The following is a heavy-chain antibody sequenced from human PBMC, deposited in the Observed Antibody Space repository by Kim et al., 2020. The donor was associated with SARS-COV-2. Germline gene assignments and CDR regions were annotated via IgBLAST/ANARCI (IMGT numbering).Heavy chain of an antibody. CDR2: ISCDGWNT. V-gene: IGHV3-23*01. D-gene: IGHD3-10*01. Sequence: GGSLRLSCAASGFTFSDYAIFWVRQAPGKGLEWVAAISCDGWNTFFADSVKGRFTISRDNSKNTVYLQMNSLRADDTAVYYCARDGIGSLVVVVNWCD. CDR1: GFTFSDYA. J-gene: IGHJ5*01. CDR3: ARDGIGSLVVVVNWCD.